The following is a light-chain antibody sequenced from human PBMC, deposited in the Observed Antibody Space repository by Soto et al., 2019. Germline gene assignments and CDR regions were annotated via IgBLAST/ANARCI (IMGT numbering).Light chain of an antibody. J-gene: IGKJ3*01. CDR2: DAS. Sequence: DIQMTQSPSTLSASVGDRVTITGRASQSINSWLAWYQQKPWKDPNLLIYDASTLESGVPSRFSGGGSGTEFSLTISSLQPDDFATTYCHQYSTLSPEVTFGPGTKVEI. CDR1: QSINSW. V-gene: IGKV1-5*01. CDR3: HQYSTLSPEVT.